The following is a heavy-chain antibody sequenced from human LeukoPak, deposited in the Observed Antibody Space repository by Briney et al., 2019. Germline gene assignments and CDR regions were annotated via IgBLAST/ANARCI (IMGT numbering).Heavy chain of an antibody. D-gene: IGHD2-15*01. J-gene: IGHJ4*02. CDR3: ARAGYCSGGSCYTFDY. Sequence: AASVKVSCKASGYTFTNYTLHWVRQAPGQGLEWMGWINTDNGHTRDSQKFQGRVTITRDTSASTAYMELNSLRSQDTAVYYCARAGYCSGGSCYTFDYWGQGTLVTVSS. CDR2: INTDNGHT. CDR1: GYTFTNYT. V-gene: IGHV1-3*04.